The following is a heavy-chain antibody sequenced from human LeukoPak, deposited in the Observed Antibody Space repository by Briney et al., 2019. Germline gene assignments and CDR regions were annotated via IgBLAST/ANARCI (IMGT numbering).Heavy chain of an antibody. CDR1: GGSISSSSYY. D-gene: IGHD3-22*01. CDR2: IYYSGST. CDR3: ARDQSNYYDSSGYFFQH. Sequence: PSETLSLTCTVSGGSISSSSYYWGWIRQPPGKGLEWIGSIYYSGSTYYNPSLKSRVTISLDTSRTQFSLNLNSVTAADTAVYYCARDQSNYYDSSGYFFQHWGQGTLVIVSS. J-gene: IGHJ1*01. V-gene: IGHV4-39*07.